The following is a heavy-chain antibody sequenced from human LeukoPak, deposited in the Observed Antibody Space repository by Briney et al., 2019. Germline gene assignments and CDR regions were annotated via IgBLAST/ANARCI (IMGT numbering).Heavy chain of an antibody. CDR1: GFTFDDYA. CDR2: ISWNSGSI. Sequence: PGGSLRLSCAASGFTFDDYAMHWVRQAPGMGLEWVSGISWNSGSIGYADSVRGRFTISRDNAKNSLYLQVNSLRPEDTAVYYCAKDGLRSRYYYGSGSYYNVPYWGQGTLVTVSS. D-gene: IGHD3-10*01. J-gene: IGHJ4*02. V-gene: IGHV3-9*01. CDR3: AKDGLRSRYYYGSGSYYNVPY.